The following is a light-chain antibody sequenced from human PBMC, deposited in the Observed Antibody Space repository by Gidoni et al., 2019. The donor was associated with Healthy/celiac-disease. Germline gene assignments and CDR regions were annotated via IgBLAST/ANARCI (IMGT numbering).Light chain of an antibody. CDR3: QSYDSSLSVV. Sequence: QSVLTHPPSVSWAPGQRVSISCTVSSSNSGAGYDVHWYQQLPGTDPKLLIYGNRHRPSGVPDRFSGSKSGTSASLAITGLQAEDEADYYCQSYDSSLSVVFGGGTKLTVL. J-gene: IGLJ2*01. CDR2: GNR. V-gene: IGLV1-40*01. CDR1: SSNSGAGYD.